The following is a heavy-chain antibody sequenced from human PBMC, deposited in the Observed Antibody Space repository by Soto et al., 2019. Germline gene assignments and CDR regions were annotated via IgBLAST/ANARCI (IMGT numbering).Heavy chain of an antibody. V-gene: IGHV3-64*01. CDR2: ISSNGGST. J-gene: IGHJ4*02. CDR1: GFTFSSYA. CDR3: AREDPFTYYFDY. Sequence: GGSLRLSCAASGFTFSSYAMHWVRQAPGKGLEYVSAISSNGGSTYYANSVKGRFTISRDNSKNTLYLQIGSLRAEDMAVYYCAREDPFTYYFDYWGQGTLVTVSS. D-gene: IGHD3-16*01.